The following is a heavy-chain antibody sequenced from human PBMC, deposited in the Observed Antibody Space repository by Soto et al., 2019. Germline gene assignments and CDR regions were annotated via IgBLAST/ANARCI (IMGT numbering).Heavy chain of an antibody. Sequence: QLQESGPGLVKPSETMSLTCTVSGDSSSGGIFYWGWMRQLPGKGLEWIGSINYSGHTYYKPSLKIRVTISVDPSRNQFSLDLSSVTAADSAVYYCARQRAWYGEWAFDIWGQGTLVTVSS. J-gene: IGHJ3*02. D-gene: IGHD3-10*01. CDR1: GDSSSGGIFY. V-gene: IGHV4-39*01. CDR2: INYSGHT. CDR3: ARQRAWYGEWAFDI.